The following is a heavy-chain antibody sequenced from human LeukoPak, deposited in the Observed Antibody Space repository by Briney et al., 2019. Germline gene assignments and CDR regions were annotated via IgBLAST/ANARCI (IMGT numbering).Heavy chain of an antibody. Sequence: PGGSLRLSCVASGFILSNCAMNWVRPAARRRLECVSDTSGSGHTTYYAESVKGRFTVSRDNSKNTHYLQMNSLSADDTAVYYCARRARDGYNSPFDYWGQGTLVTVSS. CDR1: GFILSNCA. D-gene: IGHD1-1*01. CDR3: ARRARDGYNSPFDY. V-gene: IGHV3-23*01. CDR2: TSGSGHTT. J-gene: IGHJ4*02.